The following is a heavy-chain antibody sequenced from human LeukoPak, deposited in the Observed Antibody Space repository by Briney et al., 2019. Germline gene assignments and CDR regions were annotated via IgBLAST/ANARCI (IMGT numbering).Heavy chain of an antibody. CDR2: IHYSGSS. V-gene: IGHV4-59*01. J-gene: IGHJ4*02. Sequence: PSETLSLTCAVSGGSTSTYYWSWIRQPPGKGLEWIGYIHYSGSSNYNPSLKSRVTISLDTSKNQFSLKLSSVTAADTAVYYCARGAAATYWGQGTLVTVSS. D-gene: IGHD6-13*01. CDR3: ARGAAATY. CDR1: GGSTSTYY.